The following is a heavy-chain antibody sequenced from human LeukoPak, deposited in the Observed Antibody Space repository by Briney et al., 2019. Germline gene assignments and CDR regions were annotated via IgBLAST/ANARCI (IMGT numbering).Heavy chain of an antibody. CDR3: ARKSIAVAGDFDY. V-gene: IGHV3-7*01. Sequence: PGGSLRLSCAASGFTFSSYGMHWVRQAPGKGLEWVANIKQDGSEKYYVDSVKGRFTISRDNAKNSLYLQMNSLRAEDTAVYYCARKSIAVAGDFDYWGQGTLVTVSS. CDR2: IKQDGSEK. D-gene: IGHD6-19*01. CDR1: GFTFSSYG. J-gene: IGHJ4*02.